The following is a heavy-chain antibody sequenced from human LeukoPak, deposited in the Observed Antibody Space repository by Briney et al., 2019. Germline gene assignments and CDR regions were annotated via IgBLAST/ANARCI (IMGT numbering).Heavy chain of an antibody. CDR3: AELGITMIGGV. CDR1: RFTFSTYW. V-gene: IGHV3-74*01. J-gene: IGHJ6*04. Sequence: GGSLRLSCAASRFTFSTYWMHWVRQAPGKGLVWVSRINSDGSSTDYADSVKGRFTISRDNAKNSLYLQMNSLRAEDTAVYYCAELGITMIGGVWGKGTTVTISS. CDR2: INSDGSST. D-gene: IGHD3-10*02.